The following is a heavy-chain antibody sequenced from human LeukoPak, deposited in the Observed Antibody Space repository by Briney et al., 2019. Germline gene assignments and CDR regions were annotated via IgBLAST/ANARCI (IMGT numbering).Heavy chain of an antibody. CDR1: GFTFDDYA. D-gene: IGHD6-19*01. CDR3: AKDPLPGIAVAAPDY. CDR2: ISWNSGSI. V-gene: IGHV3-9*01. J-gene: IGHJ4*02. Sequence: GGSLRLSCAASGFTFDDYAMHWVRQAPGKGVEGVSGISWNSGSIGYADSVKGRFTISRGNAKNSLYLQMNSLRAEDTALYYCAKDPLPGIAVAAPDYWGQGTLVTVSS.